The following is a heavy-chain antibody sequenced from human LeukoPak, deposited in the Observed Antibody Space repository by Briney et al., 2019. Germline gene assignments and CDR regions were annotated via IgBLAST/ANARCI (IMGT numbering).Heavy chain of an antibody. D-gene: IGHD4-17*01. V-gene: IGHV6-1*01. J-gene: IGHJ4*02. CDR3: ARHDYGDSNFDY. Sequence: SQTLSLTCALSGDIVSSNSAAWNWIRQSPSRGLEWLGRTYYSFKCYNDYAVSVKSRITITPHTSKNQFSLHLNSVTPEDTAVYFCARHDYGDSNFDYWGQGTLVTVSS. CDR2: TYYSFKCYN. CDR1: GDIVSSNSAA.